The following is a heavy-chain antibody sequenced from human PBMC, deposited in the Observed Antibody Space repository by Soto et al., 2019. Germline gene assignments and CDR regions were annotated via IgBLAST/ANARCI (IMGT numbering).Heavy chain of an antibody. D-gene: IGHD3-3*01. CDR2: ISGSGGST. CDR3: AKDSEWEWLRRGFDY. Sequence: PGGALRLSCAASGFTFSSYAMSWVRQAPGKGLEWVSAISGSGGSTYYADSVKGRFTISRDNSKNTLYLQMNSLRAEDTAVYYCAKDSEWEWLRRGFDYWGQGTLVTVSS. V-gene: IGHV3-23*01. J-gene: IGHJ4*02. CDR1: GFTFSSYA.